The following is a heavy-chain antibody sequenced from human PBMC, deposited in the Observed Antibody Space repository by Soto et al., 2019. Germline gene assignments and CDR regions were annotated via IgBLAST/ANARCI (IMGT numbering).Heavy chain of an antibody. CDR1: GFTFSSYA. J-gene: IGHJ4*02. CDR2: ISGSGGST. V-gene: IGHV3-23*01. Sequence: EVQLLESGGGLVQPGGSLRLSCAASGFTFSSYAMSWVRQAPGKGLEWVSAISGSGGSTYYADSVKGRFTISRDNSKNTLYLQMNSLRAEDTAVYYCANDIFITVRGVIMTPDYWGQGTLVTVSS. D-gene: IGHD3-10*01. CDR3: ANDIFITVRGVIMTPDY.